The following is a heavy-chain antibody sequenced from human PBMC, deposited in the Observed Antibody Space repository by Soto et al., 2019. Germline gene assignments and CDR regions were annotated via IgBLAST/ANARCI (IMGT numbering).Heavy chain of an antibody. V-gene: IGHV4-28*01. J-gene: IGHJ4*02. Sequence: QVQLQESGPGLVKPSDTLSLTCAVSGYSISSSNWWGWIRQHPGKVLEWIRYIYYSGTTYYNPSLKSRVTMSVDTSKNQFSLRLTSVTAVDAAVYYCARRESQGTIDYWGQGTLVTVSS. CDR1: GYSISSSNW. D-gene: IGHD2-8*01. CDR3: ARRESQGTIDY. CDR2: IYYSGTT.